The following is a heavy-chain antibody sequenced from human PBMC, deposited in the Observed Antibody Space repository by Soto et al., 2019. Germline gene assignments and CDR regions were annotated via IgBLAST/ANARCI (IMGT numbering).Heavy chain of an antibody. Sequence: EVQLVESGGGLVQPGRSLRLSCAASGFTFDDYAMHWVRQAPGKGLEWVSGISWNSASMDYADSVKDRFSISRDNAENSLYLQMNILTIEDTAFYYCARSFSDSYYDLDFWGQGTLVTVSS. CDR1: GFTFDDYA. CDR3: ARSFSDSYYDLDF. CDR2: ISWNSASM. D-gene: IGHD1-26*01. V-gene: IGHV3-9*01. J-gene: IGHJ4*02.